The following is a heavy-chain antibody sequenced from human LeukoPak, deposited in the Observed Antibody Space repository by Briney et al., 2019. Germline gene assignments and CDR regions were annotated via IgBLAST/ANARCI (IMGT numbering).Heavy chain of an antibody. J-gene: IGHJ5*02. V-gene: IGHV4-39*07. D-gene: IGHD1-7*01. CDR2: IYYSGST. CDR3: ARAVDFWNYGFDP. Sequence: SETLSLTCTVSGGSISSSSYYWGWIRQPPGKGLEWIGSIYYSGSTYYNPSLKSRVTISVDTSKNQFSLKLSSVTAADTAVYYCARAVDFWNYGFDPWGQGTLVTVSS. CDR1: GGSISSSSYY.